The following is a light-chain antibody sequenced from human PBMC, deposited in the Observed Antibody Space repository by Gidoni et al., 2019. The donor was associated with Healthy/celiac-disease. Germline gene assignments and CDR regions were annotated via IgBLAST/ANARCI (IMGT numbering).Light chain of an antibody. J-gene: IGLJ3*02. CDR1: SGSIASNY. CDR2: EDN. CDR3: QSYDSSHFLV. V-gene: IGLV6-57*03. Sequence: NFMLTQPHSVSESPGKTVTISCTRSSGSIASNYVQWYQQRPGSGPTTVIYEDNQRPSGVPDRFSGSIDSSSNSASLTISGLKTEDEADYYCQSYDSSHFLVFGGGTKLTVL.